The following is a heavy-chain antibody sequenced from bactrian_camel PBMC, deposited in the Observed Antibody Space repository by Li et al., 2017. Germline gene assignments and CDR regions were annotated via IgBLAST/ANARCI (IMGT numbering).Heavy chain of an antibody. J-gene: IGHJ4*01. D-gene: IGHD7*01. CDR3: VRVLYGLHLHLGH. V-gene: IGHV3S63*01. CDR2: IPLRNGNE. CDR1: GVDLNIGC. Sequence: HVQLVESGGGSVQAGESLRLSCEASGVDLNIGCMAWFRQAPGKEREGVAYIPLRNGNEYFADFVKGRFTIPQDNAKNTLYLQMNSLKPEDTAVYYCVRVLYGLHLHLGHWGQGTQVTVS.